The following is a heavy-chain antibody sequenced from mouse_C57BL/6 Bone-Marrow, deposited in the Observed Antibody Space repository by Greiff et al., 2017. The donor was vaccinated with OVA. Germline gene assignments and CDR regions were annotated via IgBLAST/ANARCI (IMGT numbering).Heavy chain of an antibody. CDR1: GYTFTSYW. CDR2: IDPISGGT. CDR3: ARMWERGFDY. J-gene: IGHJ2*01. D-gene: IGHD4-1*01. V-gene: IGHV1-72*01. Sequence: QVQLQQPGAELVKPGASVKLSCKASGYTFTSYWMHWVKQRPGRGLEWIGRIDPISGGTKYNEKFKSKATLTVDKPSSTAYMQLSSLTSEDSAVYYCARMWERGFDYWGQGTTLTVSS.